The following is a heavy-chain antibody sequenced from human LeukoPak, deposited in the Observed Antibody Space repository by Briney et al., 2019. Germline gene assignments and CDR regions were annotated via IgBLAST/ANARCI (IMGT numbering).Heavy chain of an antibody. V-gene: IGHV3-23*01. CDR1: GFTFSSYA. CDR2: ISGSGGST. J-gene: IGHJ3*02. CDR3: ANGGSSSFLGDAFDI. Sequence: WGSLRLSCAASGFTFSSYAMSWVRQAPGKGLEWVSAISGSGGSTYYADSVKGRFTISRDNSKNTLYLQMNSLRAEDTAVYYCANGGSSSFLGDAFDIWGQGTMVTVSS. D-gene: IGHD6-6*01.